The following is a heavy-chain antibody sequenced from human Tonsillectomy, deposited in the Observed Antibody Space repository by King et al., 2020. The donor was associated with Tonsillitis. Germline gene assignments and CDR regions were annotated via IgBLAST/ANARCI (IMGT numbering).Heavy chain of an antibody. CDR1: GFTFDDYA. V-gene: IGHV3-9*01. Sequence: DVQLVESGGGLVQPGRSLRLSCAASGFTFDDYAMHWVRQAPGKGLEWVSGISWNSGSIGYADSVKGRFTISRDNAKNSLYLQMNSLRAEDTALYYCAKDQWELLIWAFDYWGQGTLVTVSS. D-gene: IGHD1-26*01. CDR3: AKDQWELLIWAFDY. J-gene: IGHJ4*02. CDR2: ISWNSGSI.